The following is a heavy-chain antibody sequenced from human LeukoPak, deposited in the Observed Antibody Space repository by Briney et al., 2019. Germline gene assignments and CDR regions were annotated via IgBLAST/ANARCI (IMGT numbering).Heavy chain of an antibody. CDR3: ARAYSSSWYLNWFDP. D-gene: IGHD6-13*01. Sequence: SETLSLTCTVSGYSISSGYYWGWIRQPPGKGLKWIGNIYHSGSTYYNPSLKSRVTISIDTSKNQFSLKLSSVTAADTAIYYCARAYSSSWYLNWFDPWGQGTLVTVSS. V-gene: IGHV4-38-2*02. CDR2: IYHSGST. CDR1: GYSISSGYY. J-gene: IGHJ5*02.